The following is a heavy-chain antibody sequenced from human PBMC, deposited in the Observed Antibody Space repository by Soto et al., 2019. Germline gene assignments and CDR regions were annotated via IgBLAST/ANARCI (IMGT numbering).Heavy chain of an antibody. J-gene: IGHJ4*02. CDR2: IYDGGRT. CDR1: GGSISTVDYW. D-gene: IGHD7-27*01. Sequence: SETLSLTCTVSGGSISTVDYWWSWIRQSPDMGLEWIGHIYDGGRTYNNPSLESRVTMSVDTSKSQLSLTLSSVSAADTAVYYCARGPSGDKVDSWGQGTLVTISS. CDR3: ARGPSGDKVDS. V-gene: IGHV4-30-4*01.